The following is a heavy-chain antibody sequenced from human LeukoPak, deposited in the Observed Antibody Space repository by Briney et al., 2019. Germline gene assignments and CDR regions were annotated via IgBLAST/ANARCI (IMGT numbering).Heavy chain of an antibody. J-gene: IGHJ4*02. CDR1: GFTFSSYW. D-gene: IGHD3-22*01. CDR2: INTDGSST. V-gene: IGHV3-74*01. Sequence: GGSLRLSCAASGFTFSSYWMHWVRQAPGKGLVWVSRINTDGSSTSYADSVKGRFTISRDNAKNTLYLQMNSLRAEDTAVYYCARGGYYDRGFDYWGQGTLVTVSS. CDR3: ARGGYYDRGFDY.